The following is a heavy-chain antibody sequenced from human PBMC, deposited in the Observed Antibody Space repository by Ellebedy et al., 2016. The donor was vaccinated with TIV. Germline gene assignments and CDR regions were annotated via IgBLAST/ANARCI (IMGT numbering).Heavy chain of an antibody. D-gene: IGHD3-10*01. CDR3: AKPPYGSGSYYYYYYGMDV. CDR1: GFTFDDYA. CDR2: ISGDGGST. Sequence: PGGSLRLSCAASGFTFDDYAMHWVRQAPGKGLEWVSLISGDGGSTYYADSVKGRFTISRDNSKNSLYLQMNSLRTEDTALYYCAKPPYGSGSYYYYYYGMDVWGQGTTVTVSS. J-gene: IGHJ6*02. V-gene: IGHV3-43*02.